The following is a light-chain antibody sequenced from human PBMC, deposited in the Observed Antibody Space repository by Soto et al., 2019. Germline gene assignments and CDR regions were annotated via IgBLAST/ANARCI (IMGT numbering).Light chain of an antibody. V-gene: IGKV1-39*01. CDR3: QQSFSISWT. Sequence: IQMTPSPSSTSASVGHSVTITCTASQSISTYLNWYQQKPGKAPKLLIYAASSLQSGVPSRFSGSGSGTDFSLTISSLQPEDSATYYCQQSFSISWTFGQGTKVDIK. CDR1: QSISTY. CDR2: AAS. J-gene: IGKJ1*01.